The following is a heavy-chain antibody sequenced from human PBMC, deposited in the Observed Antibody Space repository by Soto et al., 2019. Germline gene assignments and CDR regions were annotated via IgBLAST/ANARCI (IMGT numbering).Heavy chain of an antibody. J-gene: IGHJ4*02. D-gene: IGHD4-17*01. CDR3: TRGYGDYVRDY. Sequence: EVQLVESGGGLVQPGGSLKLSCAVSGFTFSGSAMHWVRQASGKGLEWVGRIRSKSNSYATAHAASVKGRFTISRGDSKNTAYLQMNSLKTEDTAVYYCTRGYGDYVRDYWGQGTLVTVSS. V-gene: IGHV3-73*01. CDR1: GFTFSGSA. CDR2: IRSKSNSYAT.